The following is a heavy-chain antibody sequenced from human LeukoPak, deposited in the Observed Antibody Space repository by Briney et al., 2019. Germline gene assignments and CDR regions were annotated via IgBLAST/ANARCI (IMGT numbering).Heavy chain of an antibody. J-gene: IGHJ4*02. CDR2: INHSGST. D-gene: IGHD3-3*01. V-gene: IGHV4-34*01. Sequence: SETLSLTCAVYGGSFSGYYWSWIRQPPGKGLEWIGEINHSGSTNYNPSLKSRVTISVDTSKNQFSLKLSSVTAADTAVYYCARGGLTISYHEQFDYWGQGTLVTVSS. CDR1: GGSFSGYY. CDR3: ARGGLTISYHEQFDY.